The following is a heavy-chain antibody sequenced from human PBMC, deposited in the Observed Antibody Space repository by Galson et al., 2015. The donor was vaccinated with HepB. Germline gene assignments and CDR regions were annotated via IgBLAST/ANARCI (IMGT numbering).Heavy chain of an antibody. D-gene: IGHD3-10*02. CDR2: IRNRGTNT. V-gene: IGHV3-30*02. CDR3: AKDPVFGDP. Sequence: LRLSCAASGLTLSKYGLHWVRQAPGKGLEGVAVIRNRGTNTYYADSVKGRFTISSDNSKNTLYLQMHSLRPEDTAVYYCAKDPVFGDPWGQGTMVTVSS. J-gene: IGHJ3*01. CDR1: GLTLSKYG.